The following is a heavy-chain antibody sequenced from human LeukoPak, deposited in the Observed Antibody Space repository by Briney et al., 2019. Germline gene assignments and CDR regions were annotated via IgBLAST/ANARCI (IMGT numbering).Heavy chain of an antibody. D-gene: IGHD6-13*01. CDR1: GFTFSSYG. J-gene: IGHJ4*02. V-gene: IGHV3-33*01. CDR2: IWYEGSNK. CDR3: AREGTAAAGKRRSGQFDY. Sequence: GGSLRLSCAASGFTFSSYGMHWVRQAPGKGLEWVAVIWYEGSNKYYADSVKGRFTISRDNSKNTLYLQMNSLRAEDTAVYYCAREGTAAAGKRRSGQFDYWGQGTLVTVSS.